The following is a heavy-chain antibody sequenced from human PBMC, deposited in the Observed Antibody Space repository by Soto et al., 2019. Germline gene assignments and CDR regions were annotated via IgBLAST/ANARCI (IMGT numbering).Heavy chain of an antibody. CDR2: ISSNGGST. Sequence: PSGCLRLSCSASGFTFNSYAMHWVRQAPGKGLEYVSAISSNGGSTYYADSVKGRFTISRDNSKNTLYLQMSSLRAEDTAVYYCVKDYRRLAVAGYNWFDPWGQGTLVTVSS. CDR3: VKDYRRLAVAGYNWFDP. D-gene: IGHD6-19*01. CDR1: GFTFNSYA. V-gene: IGHV3-64D*06. J-gene: IGHJ5*02.